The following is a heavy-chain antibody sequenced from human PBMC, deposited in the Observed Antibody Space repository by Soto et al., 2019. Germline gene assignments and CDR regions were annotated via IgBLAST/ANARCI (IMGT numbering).Heavy chain of an antibody. D-gene: IGHD3-10*01. CDR2: IIPIFGTA. CDR1: GGTFSSYA. J-gene: IGHJ4*02. CDR3: ARVHYYGSGSYSPAPFDY. Sequence: QVQLVQSGAEVKKPGSSVKVSCKASGGTFSSYAISWVRQAPGQGLEWMGGIIPIFGTANYAQKFQGRAPITADESTRTAYMELSSLRSEDTAVYYCARVHYYGSGSYSPAPFDYWGQGTLVTVSS. V-gene: IGHV1-69*01.